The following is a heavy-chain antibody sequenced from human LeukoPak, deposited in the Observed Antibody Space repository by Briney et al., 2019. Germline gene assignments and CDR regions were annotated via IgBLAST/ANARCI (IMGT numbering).Heavy chain of an antibody. V-gene: IGHV1-69*04. J-gene: IGHJ4*02. CDR3: ATTNDGGGYQWGDFFDF. Sequence: SVKVSCKASGGTSNSHAISWVRQAPGQGLEWMGRIIPNLGTTNRAQNFQDRVTLTADKSTNTAYMELTSLTSVDTAVYYCATTNDGGGYQWGDFFDFWGQGTLVTVSS. CDR2: IIPNLGTT. D-gene: IGHD3-22*01. CDR1: GGTSNSHA.